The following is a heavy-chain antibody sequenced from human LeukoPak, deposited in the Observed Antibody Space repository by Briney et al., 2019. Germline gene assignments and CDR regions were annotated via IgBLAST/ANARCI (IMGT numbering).Heavy chain of an antibody. CDR3: VRGLTGYSYFFDY. D-gene: IGHD1-20*01. CDR1: GVSISSGGYS. CDR2: VYYDGST. Sequence: SETLSLTCAVSGVSISSGGYSWTWVRQPPGKGLEWIGYVYYDGSTYYHPSLQSRLAISVDTSENQFSLNLTSVTAADTAVYYCVRGLTGYSYFFDYWGQGALVTVSS. V-gene: IGHV4-30-4*08. J-gene: IGHJ4*02.